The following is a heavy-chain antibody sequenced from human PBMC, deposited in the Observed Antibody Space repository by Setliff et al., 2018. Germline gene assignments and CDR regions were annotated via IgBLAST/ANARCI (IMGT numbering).Heavy chain of an antibody. V-gene: IGHV1-2*06. J-gene: IGHJ6*02. Sequence: ASVKVSCKASGYAFTGYYIHWVRQAPGQGLEWMGRINPNSGGTNYAQKFQGRVTMTRDTSISTAYMELSRLTSDDTAVYYCARGGLWFGELLWKYYYYGMDVWGQGTTVTVSS. CDR1: GYAFTGYY. CDR3: ARGGLWFGELLWKYYYYGMDV. D-gene: IGHD3-10*01. CDR2: INPNSGGT.